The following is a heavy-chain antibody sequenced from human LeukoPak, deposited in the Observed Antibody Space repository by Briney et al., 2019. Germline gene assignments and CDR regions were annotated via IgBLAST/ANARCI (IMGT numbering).Heavy chain of an antibody. Sequence: ASVKVSCKASGYTFTGYYMHWVRQAPGQGLEWMGIINPNGGNTDYAQNFQGRVTMTRDMSTSTVYMELRSLRSEDTAIYYCARGSYGSTSHYFDYWGQGTLLTVSS. J-gene: IGHJ4*02. V-gene: IGHV1-46*01. CDR1: GYTFTGYY. CDR3: ARGSYGSTSHYFDY. D-gene: IGHD6-13*01. CDR2: INPNGGNT.